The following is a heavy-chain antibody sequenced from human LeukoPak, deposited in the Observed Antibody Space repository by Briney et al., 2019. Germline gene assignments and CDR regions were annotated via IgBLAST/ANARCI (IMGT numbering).Heavy chain of an antibody. D-gene: IGHD6-13*01. J-gene: IGHJ4*02. Sequence: PVKGSFQASGGTFSSYAISWVRPAPGPRLEWMGGIIPIFGTANYAQKFQGRVTITADESTSTAYMELSSLRSEDTAVYYCARDRDDIAAGYFDYWGQGTLVTVSS. CDR1: GGTFSSYA. CDR3: ARDRDDIAAGYFDY. CDR2: IIPIFGTA. V-gene: IGHV1-69*01.